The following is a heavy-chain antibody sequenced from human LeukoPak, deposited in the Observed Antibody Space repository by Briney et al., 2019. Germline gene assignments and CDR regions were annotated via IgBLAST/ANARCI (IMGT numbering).Heavy chain of an antibody. V-gene: IGHV4-4*02. CDR3: ARDRGSSWTDY. CDR2: AYQSGST. CDR1: GGSISSSNW. Sequence: SETLSLTCAVSGGSISSSNWWRWVRQPPGMGLEWIGEAYQSGSTNYKPSLKSRVTTSVDKSKNQFSLKLSSVNAADTAVYYCARDRGSSWTDYWGQGTLVTVSS. J-gene: IGHJ4*02. D-gene: IGHD6-13*01.